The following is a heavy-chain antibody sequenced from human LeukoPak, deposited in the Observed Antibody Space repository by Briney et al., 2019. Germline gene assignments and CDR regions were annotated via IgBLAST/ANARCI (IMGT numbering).Heavy chain of an antibody. D-gene: IGHD4-17*01. CDR2: FYHSGST. Sequence: PSETLSLTCTVSGYSITSGDYWGWIRQPPGKGLEWIGTFYHSGSTYYNPSLKSRVTISTDTSKNQFSLKLSSVTAADTAVYYCARDRGDDYGDYGYFDYWGQGTLVTVSS. J-gene: IGHJ4*02. CDR3: ARDRGDDYGDYGYFDY. CDR1: GYSITSGDY. V-gene: IGHV4-38-2*02.